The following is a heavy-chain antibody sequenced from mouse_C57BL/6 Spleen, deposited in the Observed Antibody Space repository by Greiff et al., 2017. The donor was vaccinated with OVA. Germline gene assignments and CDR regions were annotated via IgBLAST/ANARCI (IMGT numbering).Heavy chain of an antibody. CDR3: ARGGPYDLFAY. J-gene: IGHJ3*01. CDR2: ISYDGSN. CDR1: GYSITSGYY. D-gene: IGHD2-12*01. Sequence: EVKLLESGPGLVKPSQSLSLTCSVTGYSITSGYYWNWIRQFPGNKLEWMGYISYDGSNNYNPSLKNRISITRDTSKNQFFLKLNSVTTEDTATYYCARGGPYDLFAYWGQGTLVTVSA. V-gene: IGHV3-6*01.